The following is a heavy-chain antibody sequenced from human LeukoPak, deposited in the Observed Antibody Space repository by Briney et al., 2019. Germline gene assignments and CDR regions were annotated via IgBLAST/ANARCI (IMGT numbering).Heavy chain of an antibody. D-gene: IGHD2-21*02. V-gene: IGHV4-59*01. CDR1: GGSISSYY. J-gene: IGHJ6*02. Sequence: SETLSLTCTVSGGSISSYYWSWIRQPPGKGLEWIGYIYYSGSTNYNPSLKSRVTISVDTSKNQFSLKLSSVTAADTAVYYCARWGLGDRLKPLYYYYGMDVWGQGTTVTVSS. CDR3: ARWGLGDRLKPLYYYYGMDV. CDR2: IYYSGST.